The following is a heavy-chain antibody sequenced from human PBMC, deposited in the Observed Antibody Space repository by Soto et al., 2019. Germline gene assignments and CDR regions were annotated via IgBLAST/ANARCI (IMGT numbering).Heavy chain of an antibody. CDR1: GGSIRSYYYY. Sequence: SETLSLTCTVSGGSIRSYYYYWSRIPQRPGQGLEWIGYIYYTGSTVYNPSFKSRVTISVDTSKNQFSLKLNSVTAADTAVYYCARDLWGYCGTDCYPLDVWGQGTTVTVSS. J-gene: IGHJ6*02. CDR3: ARDLWGYCGTDCYPLDV. D-gene: IGHD2-21*02. V-gene: IGHV4-61*01. CDR2: IYYTGST.